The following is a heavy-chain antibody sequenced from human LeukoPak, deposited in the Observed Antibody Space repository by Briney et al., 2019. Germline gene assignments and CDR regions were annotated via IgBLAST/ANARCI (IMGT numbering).Heavy chain of an antibody. CDR2: ISGSGGST. J-gene: IGHJ4*02. Sequence: PGGSLRVSCAASGFIFSSYTMNWVRQAPGKGLEWVSAISGSGGSTYYADSVKGRFTISRDNSKNTLYLQMNSLRAEDTAVYYCAKDSSGWSGPIDYWGQGTLVTVSS. D-gene: IGHD6-19*01. V-gene: IGHV3-23*01. CDR3: AKDSSGWSGPIDY. CDR1: GFIFSSYT.